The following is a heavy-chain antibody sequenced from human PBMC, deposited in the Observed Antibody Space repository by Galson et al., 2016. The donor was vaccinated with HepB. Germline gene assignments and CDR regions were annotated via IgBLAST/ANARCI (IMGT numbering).Heavy chain of an antibody. CDR1: GFTFSSYA. J-gene: IGHJ4*02. D-gene: IGHD3-10*01. CDR3: ANYLGYGSGRPGYFHS. CDR2: ISGSGGST. V-gene: IGHV3-23*01. Sequence: SLRLSCAASGFTFSSYAMNWVRQAPGKGLEWVSGISGSGGSTYYADSVKGRFTISRDNSKNTLYLEMNSLRVEDTAVYFCANYLGYGSGRPGYFHSWGQGTLVTVSP.